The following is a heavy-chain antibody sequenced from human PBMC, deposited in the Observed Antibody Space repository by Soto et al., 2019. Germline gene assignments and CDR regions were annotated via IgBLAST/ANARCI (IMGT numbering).Heavy chain of an antibody. V-gene: IGHV1-18*01. CDR3: ARDIDFDIDY. D-gene: IGHD3-9*01. Sequence: QVQLVQSGAEVQKPGASVKVSCKTSGYIFNNFGITWVRQAPGLGLEWLGWVYSKAGTINFAQKFPCRVTMTTDTSTITAYMELRSLTFDDSAVYFCARDIDFDIDYWGQGTLVTVS. CDR1: GYIFNNFG. J-gene: IGHJ4*02. CDR2: VYSKAGTI.